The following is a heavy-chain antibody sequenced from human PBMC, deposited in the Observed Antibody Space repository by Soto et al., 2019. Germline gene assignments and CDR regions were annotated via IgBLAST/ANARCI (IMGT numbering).Heavy chain of an antibody. CDR1: GYKFTDFG. J-gene: IGHJ4*02. Sequence: QIQVLQSETEVRKPGASVSVSCKTSGYKFTDFGVTWVRQAPGQGREWMGWIAPVTGHTTYAQKLQGRITMTADTATATIFMELTSLRSDDTAVYYCARGLWGSGTYLIHWCQGTLVTVSS. CDR2: IAPVTGHT. V-gene: IGHV1-18*01. CDR3: ARGLWGSGTYLIH. D-gene: IGHD3-10*01.